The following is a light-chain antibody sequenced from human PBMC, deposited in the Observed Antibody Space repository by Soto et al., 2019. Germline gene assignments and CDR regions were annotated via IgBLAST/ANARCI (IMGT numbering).Light chain of an antibody. CDR2: GAS. J-gene: IGKJ1*01. Sequence: EIVLTQSPGTLSLSPGERATLSCRASQSVSSDYLAWYQQKPGQAPRLLIYGASSRATGIPDRFSGSGSGTDFTLTISRLEPEDFAVYYCQQYGNLVWTFGQGTKVDIK. CDR1: QSVSSDY. V-gene: IGKV3-20*01. CDR3: QQYGNLVWT.